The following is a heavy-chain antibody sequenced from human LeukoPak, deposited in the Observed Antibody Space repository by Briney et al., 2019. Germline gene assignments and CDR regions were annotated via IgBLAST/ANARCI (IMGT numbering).Heavy chain of an antibody. J-gene: IGHJ3*02. Sequence: ASVKVSCKASGGTFSSYAISWGRQAPGQGLEWMGRSIPILGIANYAQKFRGRVTITAEKTTSPAYMELSSLRSVDTAVYYCARGASSSWSDAFDIWGQGTMVTVSS. CDR1: GGTFSSYA. D-gene: IGHD6-13*01. V-gene: IGHV1-69*04. CDR2: SIPILGIA. CDR3: ARGASSSWSDAFDI.